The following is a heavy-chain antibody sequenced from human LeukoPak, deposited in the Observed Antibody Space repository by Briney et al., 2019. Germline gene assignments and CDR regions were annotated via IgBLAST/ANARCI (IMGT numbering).Heavy chain of an antibody. CDR1: GGSFSGYY. Sequence: SETLSLTCAVYGGSFSGYYWSWIHQPPGKGLEWIGEINHSGSTNYNPSLKSRVTISVDTSKNQFSLKLSSVTAADTAVYYCARGRITMVRGFYGMDVWGKGTTVTVSS. CDR3: ARGRITMVRGFYGMDV. J-gene: IGHJ6*04. D-gene: IGHD3-10*01. V-gene: IGHV4-34*01. CDR2: INHSGST.